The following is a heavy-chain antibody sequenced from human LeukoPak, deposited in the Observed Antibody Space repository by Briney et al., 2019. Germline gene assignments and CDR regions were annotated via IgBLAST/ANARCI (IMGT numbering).Heavy chain of an antibody. V-gene: IGHV3-23*01. CDR1: GFTFSSYA. CDR3: AKGYFYYDSSGYATFDY. Sequence: GGSPRLSCAASGFTFSSYAMSWVRQAPGKGLEWVSAISGSGGSTYYADSVKGRFTISRDNSKNTLYLQMNSLRAEDTAVYYCAKGYFYYDSSGYATFDYWGQGTLVTVSS. CDR2: ISGSGGST. J-gene: IGHJ4*02. D-gene: IGHD3-22*01.